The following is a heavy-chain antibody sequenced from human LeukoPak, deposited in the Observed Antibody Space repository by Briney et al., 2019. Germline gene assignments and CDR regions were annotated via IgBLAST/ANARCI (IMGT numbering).Heavy chain of an antibody. CDR1: GFTFSSYA. V-gene: IGHV3-23*01. CDR3: AKAGRHCSSTSCPDY. Sequence: PGESLRLSCAASGFTFSSYAMSWVRQAPGKGLEWVSAISGSGGSTYYADSVKGRFTISRDNSKNTLYLQMNSLRAEDTAVYYCAKAGRHCSSTSCPDYWGQGTLVTVSS. CDR2: ISGSGGST. J-gene: IGHJ4*02. D-gene: IGHD2-2*01.